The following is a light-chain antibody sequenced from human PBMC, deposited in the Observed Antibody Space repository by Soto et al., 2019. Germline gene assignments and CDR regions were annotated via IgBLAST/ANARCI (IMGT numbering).Light chain of an antibody. V-gene: IGKV3D-15*01. J-gene: IGKJ5*01. Sequence: EIVMTQSPATLSVSPGERATLSCRASQSVSSNLAWYQQKPGQAPRLLIYGASIRATGIPARFGGSGSGTEFTLTISSLQSEDFAVYYCQQYNNWPPKITFGQGTRLEIK. CDR1: QSVSSN. CDR3: QQYNNWPPKIT. CDR2: GAS.